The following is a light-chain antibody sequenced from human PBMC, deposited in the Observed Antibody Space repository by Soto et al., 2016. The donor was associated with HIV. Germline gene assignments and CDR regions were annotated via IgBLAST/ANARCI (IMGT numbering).Light chain of an antibody. J-gene: IGKJ2*01. CDR2: EAS. Sequence: DIQLTQSPSFLSASVGDRVTITCRASQDISSYLAWYQQKPGKAPKLLIYEASTLQSGVPSRFSGSGSGTEFTLIISNLQPEDFATYYCQQLNSYSYTFGQGTKLEIK. CDR3: QQLNSYSYT. V-gene: IGKV1-9*01. CDR1: QDISSY.